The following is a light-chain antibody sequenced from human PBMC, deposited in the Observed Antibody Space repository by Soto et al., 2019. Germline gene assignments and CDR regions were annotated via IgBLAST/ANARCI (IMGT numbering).Light chain of an antibody. CDR1: QDVSNSY. Sequence: EIVLTQSPGTLSLSPGERASLSCRASQDVSNSYLAWYQQKPGQAPRLLIYGASSRATGIPDRFSGGGSGTDFTLAISRLEPEDCAVYYCQQYGSSPLTFGGGTKVDIK. CDR2: GAS. CDR3: QQYGSSPLT. V-gene: IGKV3-20*01. J-gene: IGKJ4*01.